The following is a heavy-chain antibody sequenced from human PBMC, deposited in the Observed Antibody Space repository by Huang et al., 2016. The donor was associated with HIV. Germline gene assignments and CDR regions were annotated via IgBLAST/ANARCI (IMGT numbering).Heavy chain of an antibody. V-gene: IGHV1-69*13. CDR3: TRDKGTSMGPFDY. J-gene: IGHJ4*02. D-gene: IGHD5-18*01. CDR2: IIPGVGTG. CDR1: GGTFKNYA. Sequence: QVQLVQSGAEVKKPGSSVKVSCKASGGTFKNYAFSWVRQATGQGLEWMGGIIPGVGTGNHEQKFQGRVTMTADESTSTAYRELSRLRSEDTAVYYCTRDKGTSMGPFDYWGQGTLVTVSS.